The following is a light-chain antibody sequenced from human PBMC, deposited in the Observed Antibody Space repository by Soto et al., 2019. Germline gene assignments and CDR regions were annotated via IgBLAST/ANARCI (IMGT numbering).Light chain of an antibody. CDR1: SGHSSSA. CDR2: VNSDGSH. CDR3: QAWGTGSVV. J-gene: IGLJ2*01. Sequence: QPVLTQSPSASASLGASVKLTCTLSSGHSSSAIAWHQQQPEKGPRYLMTVNSDGSHTQGDGIPDRFSGSSSGSERYLTISSLQSEDEADYYCQAWGTGSVVFGGGTKVTVL. V-gene: IGLV4-69*01.